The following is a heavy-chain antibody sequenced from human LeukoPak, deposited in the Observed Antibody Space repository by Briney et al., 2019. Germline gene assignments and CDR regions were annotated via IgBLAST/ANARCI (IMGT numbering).Heavy chain of an antibody. J-gene: IGHJ4*02. CDR1: GFTLITND. D-gene: IGHD1-14*01. V-gene: IGHV3-53*01. Sequence: GGSLRLSCAASGFTLITNDMTWVRQAPGKGLEWVSVLYSDGNTKYADSVECRFTISRDNSKNTLYLEMNSLSPDDTAVYYCARGVEPLAANTLAYWGQGTLVTVS. CDR2: LYSDGNT. CDR3: ARGVEPLAANTLAY.